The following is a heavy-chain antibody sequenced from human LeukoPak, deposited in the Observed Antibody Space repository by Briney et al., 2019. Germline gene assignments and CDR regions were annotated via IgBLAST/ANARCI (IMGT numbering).Heavy chain of an antibody. Sequence: SETLSLTCTVSGGSISRYYWSWIRQPPGMGLEWIGSIYYTGNTYYNASLKSQVSISIDTSKNQFSLKLTSVTAADTAVYYCARQTGSGLFNLPGGQGTLVTVSS. CDR2: IYYTGNT. J-gene: IGHJ4*02. D-gene: IGHD3-10*01. CDR3: ARQTGSGLFNLP. V-gene: IGHV4-59*04. CDR1: GGSISRYY.